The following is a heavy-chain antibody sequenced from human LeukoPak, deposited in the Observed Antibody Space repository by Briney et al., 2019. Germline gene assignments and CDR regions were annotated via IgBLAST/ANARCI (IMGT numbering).Heavy chain of an antibody. CDR1: GFNFHDYA. CDR3: VRSKSTYQTSDAFNV. V-gene: IGHV3-49*04. D-gene: IGHD2-2*01. Sequence: PGGSLRPYCSGPGFNFHDYAVTWVRQAPGKGVEWVGFIRSKLYEGTTDYAASVKGRFTFLRDYSESIAYLQMSDLKTDDTAVYFCVRSKSTYQTSDAFNVWGRGTMVTVSS. CDR2: IRSKLYEGTT. J-gene: IGHJ3*01.